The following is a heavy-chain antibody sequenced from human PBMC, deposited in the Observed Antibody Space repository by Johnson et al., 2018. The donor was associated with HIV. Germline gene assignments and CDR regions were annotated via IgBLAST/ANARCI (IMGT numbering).Heavy chain of an antibody. CDR2: ISGSGGST. CDR1: GFTFRSYA. V-gene: IGHV3-23*04. Sequence: VQLVESGGALVQPGGSLRLSCAASGFTFRSYAMSWVRQAPGKGLEWVSGISGSGGSTYYADSVKGRFTISRDNSKNSLYLQMNSLRAEDTAVYYCASADTFDIWGQGTMVTVSS. J-gene: IGHJ3*02. D-gene: IGHD6-25*01. CDR3: ASADTFDI.